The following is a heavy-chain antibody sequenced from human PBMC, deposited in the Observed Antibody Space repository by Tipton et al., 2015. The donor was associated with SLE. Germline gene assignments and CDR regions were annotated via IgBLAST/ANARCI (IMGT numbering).Heavy chain of an antibody. CDR3: ARANWGNDASDI. J-gene: IGHJ3*02. CDR1: GGSISSYY. CDR2: IYTSGST. V-gene: IGHV4-4*08. D-gene: IGHD7-27*01. Sequence: TLSLTCTVSGGSISSYYWSWIRQPPGKGLEWIGYIYTSGSTNYNPSLKSRVTISRDNAKNSLYLQMNSLRAEDTAVYYCARANWGNDASDIWGQGTMVTVSS.